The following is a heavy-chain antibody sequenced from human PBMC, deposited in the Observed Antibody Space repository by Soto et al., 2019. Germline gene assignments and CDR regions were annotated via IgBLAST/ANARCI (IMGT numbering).Heavy chain of an antibody. J-gene: IGHJ6*02. V-gene: IGHV4-4*02. CDR1: GGSISSSNW. CDR2: IYHSGST. CDR3: ARDGEDYDILTGSYYYYGMDV. Sequence: QVQLQESGPGLVKPSGTLSLTCAVSGGSISSSNWWSWVRQPPGKGLEWIGEIYHSGSTNYNPSLXNRVTISVDKSKXQFXLXQSSVTAADTAVYYCARDGEDYDILTGSYYYYGMDVWGQGTTVTVSS. D-gene: IGHD3-9*01.